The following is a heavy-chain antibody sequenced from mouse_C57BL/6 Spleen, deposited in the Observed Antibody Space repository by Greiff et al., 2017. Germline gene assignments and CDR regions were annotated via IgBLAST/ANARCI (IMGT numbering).Heavy chain of an antibody. CDR3: ARGAITTVVGGFDY. V-gene: IGHV1-39*01. D-gene: IGHD1-1*01. CDR1: GYSFTDYN. Sequence: EVKLMESGPELVKPGASVKISCKASGYSFTDYNMNWVKQSNGKSLEWIGVINPNYGTTSYNQKFKGKATLTVDQSSSTAYMQLNSLTSEDSAVYYGARGAITTVVGGFDYWGQGTTLTVSS. CDR2: INPNYGTT. J-gene: IGHJ2*01.